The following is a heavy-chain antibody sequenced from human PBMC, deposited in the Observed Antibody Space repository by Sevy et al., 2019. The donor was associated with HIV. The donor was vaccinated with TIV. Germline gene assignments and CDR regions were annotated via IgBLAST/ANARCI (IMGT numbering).Heavy chain of an antibody. J-gene: IGHJ3*02. Sequence: GGSLRLSCAASGFTFSSYWMSWVRQAPGKGLEWVANIKQGGSEKYYVDSVKGRFTISRDNAKNSLYLQMNSLRAEDTAVYYCARGGDDGAFDIWGQRTLVTVSS. V-gene: IGHV3-7*01. D-gene: IGHD2-21*02. CDR3: ARGGDDGAFDI. CDR1: GFTFSSYW. CDR2: IKQGGSEK.